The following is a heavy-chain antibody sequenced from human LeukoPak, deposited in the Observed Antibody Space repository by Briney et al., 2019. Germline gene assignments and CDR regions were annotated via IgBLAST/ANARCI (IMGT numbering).Heavy chain of an antibody. CDR3: AKDRVVAATLGYFDY. Sequence: GGSLRLSCGASGFTFSSYGMHWVRQAPGKGLEWVAGIWYDGSNKYYADSVKGRFTISRDNSKNTLYLQMNSLRAEDTAVYYCAKDRVVAATLGYFDYWGQGTLVTVSS. CDR2: IWYDGSNK. J-gene: IGHJ4*02. D-gene: IGHD2-15*01. CDR1: GFTFSSYG. V-gene: IGHV3-33*06.